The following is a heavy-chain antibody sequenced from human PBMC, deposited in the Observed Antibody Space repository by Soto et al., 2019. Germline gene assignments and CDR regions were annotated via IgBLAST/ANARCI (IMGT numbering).Heavy chain of an antibody. J-gene: IGHJ4*02. D-gene: IGHD6-19*01. CDR2: IKQDGSEN. CDR3: AGGSGWLVTD. Sequence: DVQLVESGGGLVQPGGSLRLSCAASGFTFSTYWMNWVRQAPGKGLEWVANIKQDGSENYYVDSVKGRFTISRDNAKNLVFLQMSNLRAEDTGVYFCAGGSGWLVTDWGQGTLVTASS. CDR1: GFTFSTYW. V-gene: IGHV3-7*04.